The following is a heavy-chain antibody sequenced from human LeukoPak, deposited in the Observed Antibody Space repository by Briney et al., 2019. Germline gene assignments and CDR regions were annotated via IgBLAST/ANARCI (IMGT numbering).Heavy chain of an antibody. CDR1: GFPFSSYW. J-gene: IGHJ4*02. V-gene: IGHV3-7*04. CDR2: IKQDGSKK. Sequence: GGSLRLSCVASGFPFSSYWMTWVRQAPGKGLEWVANIKQDGSKKSYVDSVKGRFTISRDNAKNTVYLQMNSLRAEDTAIYYCTRVGYIDEGIDYWGQGTLVTASS. CDR3: TRVGYIDEGIDY. D-gene: IGHD5-24*01.